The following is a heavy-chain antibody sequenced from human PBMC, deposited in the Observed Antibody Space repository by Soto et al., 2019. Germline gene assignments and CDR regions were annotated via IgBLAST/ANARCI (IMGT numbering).Heavy chain of an antibody. V-gene: IGHV3-7*01. J-gene: IGHJ2*01. CDR1: GLTFSTYW. Sequence: EVQLVESGGGLVQPGGSLRLSCAASGLTFSTYWMTWVRQAPGKGLEWVANINLDGSEKYYVDSVKGRFSISRDNVKNSLYLQLNSLRAEDTALYYCARARIDLWGRGTLVTVSS. CDR3: ARARIDL. CDR2: INLDGSEK.